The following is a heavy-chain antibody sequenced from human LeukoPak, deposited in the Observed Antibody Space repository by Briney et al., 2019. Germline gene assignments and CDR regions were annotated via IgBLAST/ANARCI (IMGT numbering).Heavy chain of an antibody. Sequence: GGSLRLSCAVSGFTFSSYSMNWVRQAPGKGLEWVSSISSSSRYIYYADSVKGRFTISRDNAKNSVYLQMNSLRAEGTAVYYCARGPLFGSESYAYFGYWGQGTLVTGSS. CDR1: GFTFSSYS. CDR3: ARGPLFGSESYAYFGY. V-gene: IGHV3-21*01. D-gene: IGHD3-10*01. CDR2: ISSSSRYI. J-gene: IGHJ4*02.